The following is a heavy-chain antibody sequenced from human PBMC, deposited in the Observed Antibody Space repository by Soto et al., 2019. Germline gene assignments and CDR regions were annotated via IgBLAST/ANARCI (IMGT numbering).Heavy chain of an antibody. V-gene: IGHV4-31*03. CDR2: IYFSGSS. CDR3: ARIKSAYYKIISSSFDY. Sequence: QVQLQESGPGLVKPSQTLSLTCSVSGGSISSGGYYWSWIRQLPGKGLEWIGYIYFSGSSYYNPSLKRRLTISLDTSKNHSSLRLASLTAADTAVYYCARIKSAYYKIISSSFDYWGRGTLVTVSS. J-gene: IGHJ4*02. CDR1: GGSISSGGYY. D-gene: IGHD3-9*01.